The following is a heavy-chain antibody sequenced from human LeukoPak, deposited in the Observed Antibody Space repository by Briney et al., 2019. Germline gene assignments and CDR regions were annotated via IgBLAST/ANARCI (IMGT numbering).Heavy chain of an antibody. CDR1: GFTFSSYA. CDR2: ISGSGGSA. J-gene: IGHJ4*02. V-gene: IGHV3-23*01. Sequence: GGSLRLSCAASGFTFSSYAMSWVRQAPGKGLEWVSAISGSGGSAYYADSVKGRFTISRDNSKNTLYLQMNSLRAEDTAVYYCATYRQVLLPFESWGQGTLVTVSS. CDR3: ATYRQVLLPFES. D-gene: IGHD2-8*02.